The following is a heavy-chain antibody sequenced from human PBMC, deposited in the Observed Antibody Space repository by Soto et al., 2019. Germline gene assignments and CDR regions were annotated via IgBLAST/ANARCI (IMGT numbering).Heavy chain of an antibody. J-gene: IGHJ4*02. CDR3: ARHLAGNRDY. Sequence: GGSLRLACAASGYTVTTNYMGWVRLAPGKGLEWVSVVYVNGNTYYADSVKGRFTVSRDSSKNTLYLQMNSLRAEDTAVYYCARHLAGNRDYWGQGTLVTVSS. D-gene: IGHD3-3*02. CDR2: VYVNGNT. CDR1: GYTVTTNY. V-gene: IGHV3-66*04.